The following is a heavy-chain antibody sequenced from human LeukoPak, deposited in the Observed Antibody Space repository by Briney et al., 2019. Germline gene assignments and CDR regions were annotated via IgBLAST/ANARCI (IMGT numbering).Heavy chain of an antibody. CDR3: AKGSWIQLWSPFDY. D-gene: IGHD5-18*01. J-gene: IGHJ4*02. CDR2: ISGSGGST. Sequence: PGGPLRLSCAASGFTFSSYAMSWVRQAPGKGLEWVSAISGSGGSTYYADSVKGRFTISRDNSKNTLYLQMNSLRAEGTAVYYCAKGSWIQLWSPFDYWGQGTLVTVSS. V-gene: IGHV3-23*01. CDR1: GFTFSSYA.